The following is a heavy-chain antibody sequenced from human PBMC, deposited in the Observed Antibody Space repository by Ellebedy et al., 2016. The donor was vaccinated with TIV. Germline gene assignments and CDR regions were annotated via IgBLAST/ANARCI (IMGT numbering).Heavy chain of an antibody. CDR3: ARSLYDSSGPSPWGAYAFDI. D-gene: IGHD3-22*01. CDR1: GYTFTSYY. Sequence: AASVKVSCKASGYTFTSYYMHWVRQAPGQGLEWMGIINPSGGSTSYAQKLQGRVTMTRDTSTSTVYMELSSLRSEDTAVYYCARSLYDSSGPSPWGAYAFDIWGQGTMVTVSS. J-gene: IGHJ3*02. V-gene: IGHV1-46*04. CDR2: INPSGGST.